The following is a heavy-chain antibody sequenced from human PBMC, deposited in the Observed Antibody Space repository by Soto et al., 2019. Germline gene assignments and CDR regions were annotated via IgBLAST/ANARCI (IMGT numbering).Heavy chain of an antibody. Sequence: ASAKVSWTDPGATFASYAMSWVRQSPGQGPNWMGGIIPIFGTANYAQKFQGRVTINVDESTGTAYIELSSLRSEDTAVYYCARFSGGSLIEYSRSYNYYGMDVWGQGPTVSVYS. CDR2: IIPIFGTA. J-gene: IGHJ6*02. CDR1: GATFASYA. CDR3: ARFSGGSLIEYSRSYNYYGMDV. V-gene: IGHV1-69*13. D-gene: IGHD6-6*01.